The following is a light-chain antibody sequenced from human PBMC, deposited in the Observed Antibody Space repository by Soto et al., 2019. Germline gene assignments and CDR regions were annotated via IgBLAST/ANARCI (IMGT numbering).Light chain of an antibody. CDR3: SSHTRSSTLGV. Sequence: SALTQPASVSGSPGQSVTISCTGTSSDIGGYNYVSWYQQHAGRAPQLIIYEVSDRPSGVSKRFSGSKSGNTASLTISGLQPEDEADYYCSSHTRSSTLGVFGTGTKLTVL. CDR1: SSDIGGYNY. V-gene: IGLV2-14*01. J-gene: IGLJ1*01. CDR2: EVS.